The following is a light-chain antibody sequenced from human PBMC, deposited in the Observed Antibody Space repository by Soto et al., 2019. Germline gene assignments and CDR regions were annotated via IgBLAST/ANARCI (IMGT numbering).Light chain of an antibody. J-gene: IGKJ4*01. CDR2: DAS. Sequence: EIVLTQSPATLSLSPGERATLSCRASQSVSSYLAWYQQKPGQAPRLLIYDASNRATGIPARFSGRGSGTDFTLTISSLEPEDFAVYYCQHRSNWPLTFVGGTNVEIK. V-gene: IGKV3-11*01. CDR1: QSVSSY. CDR3: QHRSNWPLT.